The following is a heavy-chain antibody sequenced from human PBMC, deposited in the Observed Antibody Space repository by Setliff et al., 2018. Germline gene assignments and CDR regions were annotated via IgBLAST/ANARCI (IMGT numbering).Heavy chain of an antibody. CDR2: INPSGTT. J-gene: IGHJ4*02. CDR1: GGPFSDYY. Sequence: SETLSLTCTFSGGPFSDYYWGWVRQTPGKGLEWIAEINPSGTTNYIPSLKSRLTISVDTSKRQFSLKLNSVTAADTAVYYCRFWSYVYKNDYWAQGTLVTVSS. V-gene: IGHV4-34*01. D-gene: IGHD3-16*01. CDR3: RFWSYVYKNDY.